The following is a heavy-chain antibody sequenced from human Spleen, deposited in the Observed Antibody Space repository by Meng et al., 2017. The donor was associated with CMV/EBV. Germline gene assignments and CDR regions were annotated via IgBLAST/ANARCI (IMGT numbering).Heavy chain of an antibody. V-gene: IGHV4-31*02. CDR2: IYYNGDT. CDR3: ARFSTTTYSRPFDY. CDR1: GGSISSGGYY. J-gene: IGHJ4*02. Sequence: SGGSISSGGYYWSWIRQHPGKGLKWIGFIYYNGDTNYDPSLKSRVIISIDTSKNQFSLKVNSVTAADTAVYYCARFSTTTYSRPFDYWGQGTLVTVSS. D-gene: IGHD1-26*01.